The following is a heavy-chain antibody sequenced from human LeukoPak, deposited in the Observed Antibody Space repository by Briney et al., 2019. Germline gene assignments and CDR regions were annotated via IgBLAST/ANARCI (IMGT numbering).Heavy chain of an antibody. CDR2: INSDGSST. Sequence: GGSLRLSCAASGFTFSSYWMHWVRQTPGKGLVWVSRINSDGSSTVSADSVKRRFTISRDNAMNTLYLQMNSLRAEDTAVYYCARDLRSPSDTNIAIDYWGQGTLVTVSS. J-gene: IGHJ4*02. CDR3: ARDLRSPSDTNIAIDY. V-gene: IGHV3-74*01. CDR1: GFTFSSYW.